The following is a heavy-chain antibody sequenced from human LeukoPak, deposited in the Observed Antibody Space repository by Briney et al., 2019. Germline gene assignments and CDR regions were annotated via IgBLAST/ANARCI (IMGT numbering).Heavy chain of an antibody. J-gene: IGHJ4*02. Sequence: PAGTLRLSCAASGFSFKNYAMSWIRQAPARGPEWVARLRGSGETFYAESVKGRVTLSRDDSRNTVYLQLNTLTVADTAIYYCAKASLVSTADAVWWGQGTQVTVSS. CDR1: GFSFKNYA. V-gene: IGHV3-23*01. CDR2: LRGSGET. CDR3: AKASLVSTADAVW. D-gene: IGHD3-16*01.